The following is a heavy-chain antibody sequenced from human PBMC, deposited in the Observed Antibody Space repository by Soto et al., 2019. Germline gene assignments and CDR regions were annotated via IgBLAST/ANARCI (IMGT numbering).Heavy chain of an antibody. CDR2: VSAYNGNT. Sequence: ASVKVSCKASGYTFTSYGISWVRQAPGQGLEWMGWVSAYNGNTNYAQKFQGRVTMTRDTSTSTVYMELSSLRSEDTAVYYCARDNYYDSSGYPDYWGQGTLVTVSS. D-gene: IGHD3-22*01. CDR3: ARDNYYDSSGYPDY. CDR1: GYTFTSYG. J-gene: IGHJ4*02. V-gene: IGHV1-18*01.